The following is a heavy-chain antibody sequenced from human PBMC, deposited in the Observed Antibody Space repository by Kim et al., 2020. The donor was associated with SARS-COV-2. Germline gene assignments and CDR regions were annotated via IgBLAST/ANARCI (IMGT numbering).Heavy chain of an antibody. J-gene: IGHJ6*02. D-gene: IGHD2-15*01. CDR2: IWYDGSNK. CDR3: AKDKGPMGYCSGDSCECGMDV. CDR1: VFTFSSYG. V-gene: IGHV3-33*06. Sequence: GGSLRLSCAASVFTFSSYGMHWVRQAPGKGLEWVAVIWYDGSNKYYADSVKGRFTISRDNSKNTLYLQMNSLRAEDTAVYYCAKDKGPMGYCSGDSCECGMDVWGQGTTVTVSS.